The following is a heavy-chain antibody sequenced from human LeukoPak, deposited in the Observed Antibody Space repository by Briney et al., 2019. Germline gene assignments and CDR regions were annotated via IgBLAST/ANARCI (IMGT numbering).Heavy chain of an antibody. D-gene: IGHD3-22*01. CDR3: ARDLGPDYYDSSGLSYNWFDP. CDR1: GYTFTGYY. J-gene: IGHJ5*02. CDR2: INPNSGGT. Sequence: ASVKVSCKASGYTFTGYYMHWVRQAPGQGLEWMGWINPNSGGTNYAQKFQGRVTMTRDTSISTAYMELSRLRSDDTAVYYCARDLGPDYYDSSGLSYNWFDPWGQGTLVTVSS. V-gene: IGHV1-2*02.